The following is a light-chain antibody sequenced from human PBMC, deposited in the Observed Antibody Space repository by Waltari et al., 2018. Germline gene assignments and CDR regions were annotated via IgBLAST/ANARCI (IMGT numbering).Light chain of an antibody. V-gene: IGLV1-40*01. CDR3: QSYDNSLSAVV. CDR1: TSNIGAGSD. J-gene: IGLJ2*01. Sequence: QSVLTQPPSVSGAPGQRVTLSCSGTTSNIGAGSDVHCYQQVPGPAPKFPIHGNTNRPSGVPDRFSGSKSGTSASLAITGLQAEDEAHYYCQSYDNSLSAVVFGGGTQLTVL. CDR2: GNT.